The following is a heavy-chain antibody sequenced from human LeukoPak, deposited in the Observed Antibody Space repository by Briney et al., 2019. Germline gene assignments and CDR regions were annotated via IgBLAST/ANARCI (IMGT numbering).Heavy chain of an antibody. CDR3: ARAGTAMVSLDY. V-gene: IGHV4-59*01. J-gene: IGHJ4*02. CDR2: IYYSGST. D-gene: IGHD5-18*01. Sequence: PSETLSLTCTVSGGSTSSYYWSWIRQPPGKGLEWIGYIYYSGSTNYNPSLKSRVTISVDTPKNQFSLKLTSVTAADTAVYYCARAGTAMVSLDYWGQGTLVTVSS. CDR1: GGSTSSYY.